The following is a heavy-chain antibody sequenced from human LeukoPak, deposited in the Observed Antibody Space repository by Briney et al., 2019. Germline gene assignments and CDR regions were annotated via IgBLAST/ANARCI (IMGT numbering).Heavy chain of an antibody. D-gene: IGHD2-15*01. CDR3: AKGSGSSCYSPCDY. CDR1: GLTSRDYA. J-gene: IGHJ4*02. CDR2: ICANDGNT. Sequence: GGSLRLSCAASGLTSRDYAVSWVRQAPGKGLAWVSVICANDGNTYYADAVKGRFTISRDNSKDTLYLQMDSLRAEDTAVYYCAKGSGSSCYSPCDYWGQGILVTVSS. V-gene: IGHV3-23*01.